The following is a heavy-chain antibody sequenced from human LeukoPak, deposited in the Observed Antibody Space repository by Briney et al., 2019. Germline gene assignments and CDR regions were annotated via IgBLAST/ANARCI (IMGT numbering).Heavy chain of an antibody. CDR2: ISKDGSNK. V-gene: IGHV3-30*18. CDR1: GFTFSSNG. Sequence: PGGSLRLSCAASGFTFSSNGIHWVRQAPGKGLEWVAVISKDGSNKYYADSVKGRFTVSRDNSEKTVYLQMNSLRAEDTAVYYCAKGLEDSRKMWIGYYTERIYYYGMDVWGQGTTVTVSS. J-gene: IGHJ6*02. CDR3: AKGLEDSRKMWIGYYTERIYYYGMDV. D-gene: IGHD3-3*01.